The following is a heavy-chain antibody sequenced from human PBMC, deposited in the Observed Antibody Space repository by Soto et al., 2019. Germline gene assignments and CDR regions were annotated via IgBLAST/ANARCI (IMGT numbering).Heavy chain of an antibody. J-gene: IGHJ4*02. CDR3: ARHYPIGNNLNYFDY. D-gene: IGHD1-1*01. Sequence: PSETLSLTCSVSGGSINSYYWGWIRQPPGKGLEWIGYISYTGSTDYSPSLKSRVTISVDTSKNQFSLKVRSVTAADTAIYFCARHYPIGNNLNYFDYWGRGTLVTVAS. CDR2: ISYTGST. CDR1: GGSINSYY. V-gene: IGHV4-59*08.